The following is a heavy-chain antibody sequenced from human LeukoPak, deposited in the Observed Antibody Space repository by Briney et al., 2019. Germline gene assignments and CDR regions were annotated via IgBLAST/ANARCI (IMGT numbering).Heavy chain of an antibody. Sequence: SETLSLTCTVSGGSISSSSYYWGWIRQPPGKGLEWIGSIYYSGSTYYNPSLKSRVTISVDTSKNQFSLKLSSVTAADTAVYHCARHCDSTSCPGASYFYGLDVWGQGTTVTVSS. CDR3: ARHCDSTSCPGASYFYGLDV. V-gene: IGHV4-39*01. J-gene: IGHJ6*02. CDR1: GGSISSSSYY. D-gene: IGHD2-2*01. CDR2: IYYSGST.